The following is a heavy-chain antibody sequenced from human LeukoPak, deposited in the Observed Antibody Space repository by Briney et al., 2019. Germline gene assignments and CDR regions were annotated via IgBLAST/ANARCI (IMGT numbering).Heavy chain of an antibody. J-gene: IGHJ4*02. D-gene: IGHD1-26*01. Sequence: GGSLRLSCAASGFTFSSYAMHWVRQAPGKGLEWVAVISYDGSNKYYADSVKGRFTISRDNSKSTLYLQMNGLRAEDTAVYYCARDGSGSYYVSYFDYWGQGTLVTVSS. CDR2: ISYDGSNK. CDR1: GFTFSSYA. V-gene: IGHV3-30-3*01. CDR3: ARDGSGSYYVSYFDY.